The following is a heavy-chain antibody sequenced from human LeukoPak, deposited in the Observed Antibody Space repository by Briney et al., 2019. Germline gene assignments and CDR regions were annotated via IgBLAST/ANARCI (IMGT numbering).Heavy chain of an antibody. Sequence: ASVRVSCRASGYTFSDNYIHWVRQAPGQGLEWMGWINPNDGGTRFEQRFQGRVTVTRDTSIRTIYMELSGLRSDDTAMYYCARYVSATAWRNHWFDPWGQGTQVIVSS. V-gene: IGHV1-2*02. J-gene: IGHJ5*02. D-gene: IGHD3-16*01. CDR3: ARYVSATAWRNHWFDP. CDR1: GYTFSDNY. CDR2: INPNDGGT.